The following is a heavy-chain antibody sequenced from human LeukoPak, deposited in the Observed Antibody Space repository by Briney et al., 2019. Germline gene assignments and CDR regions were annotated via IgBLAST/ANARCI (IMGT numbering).Heavy chain of an antibody. CDR2: IKQDGSEK. CDR1: GFTFSSYW. D-gene: IGHD3-22*01. Sequence: GGSLGLSCAASGFTFSSYWMSWVRQAPGKGLEWVANIKQDGSEKYYVDSVKGRFTISRDNAKNSLYLQMNSLRAEDTAVYYCARAILKYYYDSSGARKPYYFDYWGQGTLVTVSS. CDR3: ARAILKYYYDSSGARKPYYFDY. J-gene: IGHJ4*02. V-gene: IGHV3-7*01.